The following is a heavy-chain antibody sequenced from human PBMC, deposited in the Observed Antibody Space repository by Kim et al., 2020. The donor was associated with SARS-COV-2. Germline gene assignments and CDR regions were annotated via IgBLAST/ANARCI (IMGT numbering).Heavy chain of an antibody. Sequence: GGSLRLSCAASGFSFSSNTMNWVRQAPGKGLAWVSSISSSSKYIYYADSVKGRFTISRDNAKNSLYLQINGLRDEDTAVYYCARDNGIYDLDYWGQGTLV. CDR1: GFSFSSNT. D-gene: IGHD5-12*01. CDR2: ISSSSKYI. V-gene: IGHV3-21*04. CDR3: ARDNGIYDLDY. J-gene: IGHJ4*02.